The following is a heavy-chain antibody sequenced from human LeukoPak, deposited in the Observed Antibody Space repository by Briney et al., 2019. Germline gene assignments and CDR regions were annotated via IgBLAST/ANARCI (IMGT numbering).Heavy chain of an antibody. D-gene: IGHD3-22*01. CDR2: IYSGDT. J-gene: IGHJ4*02. CDR1: GFTFSRNA. V-gene: IGHV3-66*01. CDR3: ARGGDSSAYPFDY. Sequence: GGSLRLSCAASGFTFSRNAMSWVRQAPGKGLEWVSVIYSGDTYYADSVKGRFTISRDNSKNTLYLQMNSLRAEDTAVYYCARGGDSSAYPFDYWGQGTLVTVSS.